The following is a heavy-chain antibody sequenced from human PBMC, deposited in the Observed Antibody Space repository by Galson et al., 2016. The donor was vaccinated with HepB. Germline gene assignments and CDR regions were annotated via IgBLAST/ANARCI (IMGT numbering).Heavy chain of an antibody. CDR3: ARFQQLAYYYGMDV. Sequence: SVKVSCKASGGTFSSYGISWVRQAPGQGPEWMGGIIPIFGTANYAQKFQGRVTITADESTSTAYMELSSLRSEDTAVYYCARFQQLAYYYGMDVWGQGTTVTVSS. CDR2: IIPIFGTA. D-gene: IGHD6-13*01. J-gene: IGHJ6*02. CDR1: GGTFSSYG. V-gene: IGHV1-69*13.